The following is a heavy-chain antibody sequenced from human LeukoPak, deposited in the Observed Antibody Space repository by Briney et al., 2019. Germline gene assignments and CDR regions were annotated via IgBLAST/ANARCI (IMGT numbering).Heavy chain of an antibody. D-gene: IGHD5-24*01. V-gene: IGHV3-30*04. CDR2: VSHDGRNQ. J-gene: IGHJ4*02. CDR3: GRDPSARVTIDF. Sequence: GGSLRLSCAASGFTFSNYAMHWVRQAPGKGLEWVAIVSHDGRNQYYAESVKGRFTISRDSTKNTVSLQMNSLRAGDSALYYCGRDPSARVTIDFWGQGTLVTVSS. CDR1: GFTFSNYA.